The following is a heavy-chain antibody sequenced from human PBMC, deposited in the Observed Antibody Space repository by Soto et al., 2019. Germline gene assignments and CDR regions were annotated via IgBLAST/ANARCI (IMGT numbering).Heavy chain of an antibody. CDR1: GYTFTSYA. CDR3: ARESITIFGVDLYNWFDP. D-gene: IGHD3-3*01. CDR2: INAGNGNT. J-gene: IGHJ5*02. V-gene: IGHV1-3*01. Sequence: ASVKVYCKSSGYTFTSYAMHWVRQAPGQRLEWMGWINAGNGNTKYSQKFQGRVTITRDTSASTAYMELSSLRSEDTAVYYCARESITIFGVDLYNWFDPWGQGTLVTVSS.